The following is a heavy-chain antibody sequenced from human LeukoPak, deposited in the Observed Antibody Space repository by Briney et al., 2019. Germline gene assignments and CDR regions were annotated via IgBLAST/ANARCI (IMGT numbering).Heavy chain of an antibody. CDR2: ISAYNGNT. Sequence: ASVKVSCKASGYTFTGYYMHWVRQAPGQGLEWMGWISAYNGNTNYAQKLQGRVTMTTDTSTSTAYMELRSLRSDDTAVYYCARGPYFYYYDSSGYYYYYYGMDVWGQGTTVTVSS. CDR1: GYTFTGYY. J-gene: IGHJ6*02. D-gene: IGHD3-22*01. V-gene: IGHV1-18*04. CDR3: ARGPYFYYYDSSGYYYYYYGMDV.